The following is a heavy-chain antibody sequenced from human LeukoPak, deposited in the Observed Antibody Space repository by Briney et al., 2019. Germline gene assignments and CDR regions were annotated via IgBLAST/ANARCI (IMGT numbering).Heavy chain of an antibody. D-gene: IGHD6-13*01. Sequence: SQTLSLTCTVSGGSISSGGYYWSWIRQHPGKGLEWIGYIYYSGSTYYNPSLKSRVTISVDTSKNQSSLKLSSVTAADTAVYYCATIPSSWYYFDYWGQGTLVTVSS. J-gene: IGHJ4*02. V-gene: IGHV4-31*03. CDR2: IYYSGST. CDR1: GGSISSGGYY. CDR3: ATIPSSWYYFDY.